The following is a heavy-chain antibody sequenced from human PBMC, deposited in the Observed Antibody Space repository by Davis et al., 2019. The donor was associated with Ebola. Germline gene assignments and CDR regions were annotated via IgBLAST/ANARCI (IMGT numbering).Heavy chain of an antibody. J-gene: IGHJ5*02. CDR1: GFTFSSYA. CDR3: AKDRQDIVVVPAAWFDP. V-gene: IGHV3-23*01. D-gene: IGHD2-2*01. Sequence: GESLKISCAASGFTFSSYAMSWVRQAPGKGLEWVSAISGSGGSTYYADSVKGRLTISRDNSKNTLYLQMNSLRAEDTAVYYCAKDRQDIVVVPAAWFDPWGQGTLVTVSS. CDR2: ISGSGGST.